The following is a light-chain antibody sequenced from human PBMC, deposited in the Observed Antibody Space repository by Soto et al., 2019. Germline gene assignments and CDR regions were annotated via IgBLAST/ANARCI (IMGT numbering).Light chain of an antibody. J-gene: IGKJ5*01. Sequence: ENVLTQSPGTLSLSPGDRATLFCRASQSVSSNLAWYQQKPGQAPRLLIYDASNRATGIPARFSGSGSGTDFTVTISSLEPEDFAVYYCQQRSSWPITFGPGTRLEIK. CDR3: QQRSSWPIT. CDR1: QSVSSN. V-gene: IGKV3-11*01. CDR2: DAS.